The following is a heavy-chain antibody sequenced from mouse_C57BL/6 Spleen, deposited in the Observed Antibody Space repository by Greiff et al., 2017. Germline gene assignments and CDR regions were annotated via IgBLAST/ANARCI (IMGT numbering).Heavy chain of an antibody. CDR2: ISSGGSYT. CDR1: GFTFSSYG. J-gene: IGHJ1*03. D-gene: IGHD1-1*01. V-gene: IGHV5-6*01. CDR3: ASYGSTLWYFDV. Sequence: EVKLMESGGDLVKPGGSLKLSCAASGFTFSSYGMSWVRQTPDQRLEWVATISSGGSYTYYPDSVKGRFTISRDHAKNTLYLQMSSLKSEDTAMYYCASYGSTLWYFDVWGTGTTVTVSS.